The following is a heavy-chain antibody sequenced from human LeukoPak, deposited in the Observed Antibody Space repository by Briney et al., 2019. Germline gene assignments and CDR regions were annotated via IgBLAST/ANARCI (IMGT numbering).Heavy chain of an antibody. CDR1: GFTFSSYA. CDR2: ISSSGSTI. D-gene: IGHD6-19*01. J-gene: IGHJ4*02. Sequence: PGGSLRLSCAASGFTFSSYAMNWVRQAPGKGMEWVSCISSSGSTIYYADSVKGRFTISRDNTKNSLYLQMNSLRADDTAVYYCARDLPGSGWYFDYWGQGTLVTVSS. CDR3: ARDLPGSGWYFDY. V-gene: IGHV3-48*03.